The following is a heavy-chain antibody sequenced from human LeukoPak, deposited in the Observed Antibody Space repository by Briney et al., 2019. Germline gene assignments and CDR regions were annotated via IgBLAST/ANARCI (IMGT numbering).Heavy chain of an antibody. CDR3: ARVVPRLDRSSSLIDY. CDR1: GYSISSGYY. CDR2: IYHSGST. V-gene: IGHV4-38-2*02. D-gene: IGHD6-6*01. Sequence: SETLSLTCTVSGYSISSGYYWGWIRQPPGKGLEWIGSIYHSGSTYYNPSLKSRVTISVDTSKNQFSLKLSSVTAADTAVYYCARVVPRLDRSSSLIDYWGQGTLVTVSS. J-gene: IGHJ4*02.